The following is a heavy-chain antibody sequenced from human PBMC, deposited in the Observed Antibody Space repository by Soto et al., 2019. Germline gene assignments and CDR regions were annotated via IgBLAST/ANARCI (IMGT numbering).Heavy chain of an antibody. CDR2: FIPVSRTL. Sequence: QVQLVQSGAEVKKPGSSVKVSCKASGGSFGNSAINWVRQTPGQGLEWLGGFIPVSRTLNYAPKFQGRVTITADESTGTAYMTLSSLASDDTAVYYCATGVIWIGYFTVDSWGQGTRVTVSS. V-gene: IGHV1-69*01. D-gene: IGHD3-3*01. CDR3: ATGVIWIGYFTVDS. J-gene: IGHJ4*02. CDR1: GGSFGNSA.